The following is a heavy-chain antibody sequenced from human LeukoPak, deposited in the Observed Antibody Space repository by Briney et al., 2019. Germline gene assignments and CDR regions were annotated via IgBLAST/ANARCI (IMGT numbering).Heavy chain of an antibody. V-gene: IGHV4-34*01. D-gene: IGHD1-14*01. J-gene: IGHJ4*02. CDR2: INHSGST. CDR3: ARARYGITNGIDY. Sequence: SETLSLTCAVYGGSFSGYYRSWIRQPPGKGLEWIGEINHSGSTNYNPSLKSRVTISVDTSKNQFSLKLSSVAAADTAVYYCARARYGITNGIDYWGQGTLVTVSS. CDR1: GGSFSGYY.